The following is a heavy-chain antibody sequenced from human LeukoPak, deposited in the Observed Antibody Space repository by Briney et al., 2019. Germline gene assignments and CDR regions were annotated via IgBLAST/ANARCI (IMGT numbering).Heavy chain of an antibody. CDR3: ARDRKYGNAFDI. J-gene: IGHJ3*02. Sequence: SETLSLTCTVSGGSISSYYWSWIRQPAGKGLEWIGRIYTSGSTNYNPSLKSRFTMSVDTSKNPFSLKLSSVTAADTAVYYCARDRKYGNAFDIWGQGTMVTVSS. V-gene: IGHV4-4*07. CDR2: IYTSGST. CDR1: GGSISSYY. D-gene: IGHD1-1*01.